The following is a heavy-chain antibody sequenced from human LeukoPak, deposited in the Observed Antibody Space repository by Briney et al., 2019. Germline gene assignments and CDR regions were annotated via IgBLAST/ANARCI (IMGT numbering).Heavy chain of an antibody. D-gene: IGHD1-26*01. J-gene: IGHJ4*02. Sequence: SETLSLTCAVYGGSFSGYYWSWIRQPPGKGLEWIGEINHSGSTNYNPSLKSRVTISVDTSKSQFSLKLSSVTAADTAVYYCARVETGAEYYFDYWGQGTLVTVSS. CDR3: ARVETGAEYYFDY. V-gene: IGHV4-34*01. CDR1: GGSFSGYY. CDR2: INHSGST.